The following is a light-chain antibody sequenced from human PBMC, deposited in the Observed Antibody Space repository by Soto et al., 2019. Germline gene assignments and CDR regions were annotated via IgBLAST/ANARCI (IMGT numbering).Light chain of an antibody. CDR3: QHFNTSQIT. Sequence: AIQLTQSPSSLSASVGDRVTITCRASQDIRGALAWYQQKPGKAPKLLIYDVSSLESGVPSMFSGSGSGTDFTLTIRSPQPEDFATYYCQHFNTSQITFGQGTRLEIK. CDR1: QDIRGA. V-gene: IGKV1-13*02. J-gene: IGKJ5*01. CDR2: DVS.